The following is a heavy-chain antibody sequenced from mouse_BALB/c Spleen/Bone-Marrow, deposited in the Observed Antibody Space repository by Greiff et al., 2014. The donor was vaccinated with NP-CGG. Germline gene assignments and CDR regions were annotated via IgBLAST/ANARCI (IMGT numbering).Heavy chain of an antibody. V-gene: IGHV14-3*02. CDR1: GFNIKDTY. CDR3: ARWEYYAMDY. J-gene: IGHJ4*01. CDR2: IDPANGNT. D-gene: IGHD4-1*01. Sequence: VQLQQSGAELVKPGASVKLSCTASGFNIKDTYMHWVKQRPGQGLEWIGRIDPANGNTKYDPKFQGKATITADTSSNTAYLQLSSLTSEDTAVYYCARWEYYAMDYWGQGTSVTVS.